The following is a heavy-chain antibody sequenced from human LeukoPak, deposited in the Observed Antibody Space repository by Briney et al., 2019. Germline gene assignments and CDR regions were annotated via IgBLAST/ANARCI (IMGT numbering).Heavy chain of an antibody. CDR1: GYRFTDLW. D-gene: IGHD2-15*01. CDR2: IFPGESDT. J-gene: IGHJ6*02. Sequence: GESLKISCKGSGYRFTDLWIGWVRQIPGKGLGWMGSIFPGESDTKYSPSFQGQVTISVDKSISTAYLQWSSLKASDGAVYYCARHGLAGCLGGRCFTSFHYYGMDVWGQGTTVTVSS. CDR3: ARHGLAGCLGGRCFTSFHYYGMDV. V-gene: IGHV5-51*01.